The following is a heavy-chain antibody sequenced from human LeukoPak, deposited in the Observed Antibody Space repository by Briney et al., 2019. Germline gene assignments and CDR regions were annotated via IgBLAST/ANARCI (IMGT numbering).Heavy chain of an antibody. Sequence: GGSLRLSCAASGFTFSNYYMSWVRQVPGKGREGVANIEPDGSDKSYVDSVKGRFTISRDNAENSLYLQLSSLRVDDTAVYFCARDREVGATVHDYWGQGTLVTVSS. CDR2: IEPDGSDK. V-gene: IGHV3-7*01. CDR1: GFTFSNYY. J-gene: IGHJ4*02. CDR3: ARDREVGATVHDY. D-gene: IGHD1-26*01.